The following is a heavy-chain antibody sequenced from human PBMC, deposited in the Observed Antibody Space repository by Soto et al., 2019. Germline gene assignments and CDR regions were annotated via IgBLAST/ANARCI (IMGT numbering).Heavy chain of an antibody. D-gene: IGHD3-22*01. CDR1: GGSISSGGYY. CDR3: AARGSGYYYEEDNSFDP. CDR2: IYYSGST. Sequence: QVQLQESGPGLVKPSQTLSLTCTVSGGSISSGGYYWSWIRQHPGKGLEWIGYIYYSGSTYYNPSLKSRVTISVDTSKNQFSLKLSSATAADTAVYYCAARGSGYYYEEDNSFDPWGQGTLVTVSS. J-gene: IGHJ5*02. V-gene: IGHV4-31*03.